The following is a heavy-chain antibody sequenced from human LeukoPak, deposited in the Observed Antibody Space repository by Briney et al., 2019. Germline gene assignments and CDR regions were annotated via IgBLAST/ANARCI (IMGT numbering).Heavy chain of an antibody. D-gene: IGHD5-18*01. CDR3: ARDKTRGLGYSYSKSGNYFDY. CDR2: IKQDGSET. J-gene: IGHJ4*02. Sequence: GGSLRLSCAASGFTFSSYGLSWVRQAPGKGLEWVANIKQDGSETYYADSVKGRFTISRDNAKNSLYLQMNSLRAEDTAVYSCARDKTRGLGYSYSKSGNYFDYWGQGTLVTVSS. V-gene: IGHV3-7*01. CDR1: GFTFSSYG.